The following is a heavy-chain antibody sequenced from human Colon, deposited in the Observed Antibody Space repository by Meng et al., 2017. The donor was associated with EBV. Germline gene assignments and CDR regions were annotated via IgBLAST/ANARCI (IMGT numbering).Heavy chain of an antibody. V-gene: IGHV4-4*02. CDR1: GGSISSVYW. D-gene: IGHD5-18*01. CDR3: ARGGYYSFDY. Sequence: QVQLQEWGPGLLKPSEPLSLTCAVSGGSISSVYWWTWVRQSPGKGLEWIGEIYHSGSTNYNPSLKSRVTISVDKSKNQFSLKLTSVTAADTAVYYCARGGYYSFDYWGQRTLVTVSS. J-gene: IGHJ4*02. CDR2: IYHSGST.